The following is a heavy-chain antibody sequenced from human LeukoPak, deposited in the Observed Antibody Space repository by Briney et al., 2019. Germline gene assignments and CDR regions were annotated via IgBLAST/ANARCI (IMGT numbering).Heavy chain of an antibody. Sequence: PSETLSLTCAVYGGSFSGYYWSWIRQPPGKGLEWIGEINHSGSTNYNPSLKSRVTISVDTSKNQFSLKLSSVTAADTAVYYCARAYVGGADGDYWGQGTLVTVSS. V-gene: IGHV4-34*01. CDR3: ARAYVGGADGDY. D-gene: IGHD3-10*02. CDR1: GGSFSGYY. CDR2: INHSGST. J-gene: IGHJ4*02.